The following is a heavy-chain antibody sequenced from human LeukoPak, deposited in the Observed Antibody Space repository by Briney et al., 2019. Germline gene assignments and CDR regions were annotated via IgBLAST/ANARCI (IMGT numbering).Heavy chain of an antibody. CDR3: AKGSPYYYGSGKDNWFDP. V-gene: IGHV3-23*01. CDR1: GFTFSSYV. Sequence: GGSLRLSGAASGFTFSSYVMSWVRQAPGKGLEWVSAISGSGGRTYYADSVRGRFTSSRDNSKNTLYLQMNSLRAEHTALYYCAKGSPYYYGSGKDNWFDPWGQGTLVTVSS. CDR2: ISGSGGRT. D-gene: IGHD3-10*01. J-gene: IGHJ5*02.